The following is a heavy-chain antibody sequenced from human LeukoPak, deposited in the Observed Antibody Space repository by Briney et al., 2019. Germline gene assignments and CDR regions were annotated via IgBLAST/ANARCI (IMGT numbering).Heavy chain of an antibody. Sequence: GGSLRLSCAASGFTFSDYYMSWIRQAPGKGLEWVSYISSSGSTIYYADSVKGRFTISRDSAKNSRYLQMSSLRAEDTAVYYCARVTPYYYGSGPEGWFDPWGQGTLVTVSS. CDR1: GFTFSDYY. V-gene: IGHV3-11*01. CDR2: ISSSGSTI. CDR3: ARVTPYYYGSGPEGWFDP. J-gene: IGHJ5*02. D-gene: IGHD3-10*01.